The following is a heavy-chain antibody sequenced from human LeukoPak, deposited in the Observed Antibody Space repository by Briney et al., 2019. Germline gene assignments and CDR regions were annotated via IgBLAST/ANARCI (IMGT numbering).Heavy chain of an antibody. CDR2: ISRSGAYA. D-gene: IGHD4/OR15-4a*01. CDR1: GFTFSSHW. J-gene: IGHJ4*02. Sequence: GGSLRLSCAASGFTFSSHWMHWVRQAPGKGLEWVSSISRSGAYAHYADSVKGRFTISRDNSNSTLFLQMNSLRGDDTAVYYCVRGASHLAYWGQGTLVTASS. CDR3: VRGASHLAY. V-gene: IGHV3-23*01.